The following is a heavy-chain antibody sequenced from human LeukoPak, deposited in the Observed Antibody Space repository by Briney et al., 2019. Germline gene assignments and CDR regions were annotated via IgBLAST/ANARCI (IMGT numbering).Heavy chain of an antibody. Sequence: SETLSLTCTVSGGSMSRYYWSWIRQPPGKGLEWIGYIYYSVSTKYNPSLKSRVTISVDTSKNQFSLKLSSVTAADTAVYYCARGARAGYNLEPFDYWGQGTLVTVSS. CDR3: ARGARAGYNLEPFDY. CDR2: IYYSVST. V-gene: IGHV4-59*08. D-gene: IGHD5-24*01. CDR1: GGSMSRYY. J-gene: IGHJ4*02.